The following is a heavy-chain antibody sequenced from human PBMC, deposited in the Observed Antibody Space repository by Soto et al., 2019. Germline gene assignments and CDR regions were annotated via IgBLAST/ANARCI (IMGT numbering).Heavy chain of an antibody. CDR2: ISYGGST. V-gene: IGHV3-30-3*01. CDR1: GFTFSSYT. D-gene: IGHD3-9*01. J-gene: IGHJ3*02. Sequence: PGGSLRLSCAASGFTFSSYTMHWVRQAPGKGLEWVAVISYGGSTYYADSVKGRFTISRDNSKNTLYLQMNSLRAEDTAVYYCAKDWDLRYFDWPAIWGQGTMVTVS. CDR3: AKDWDLRYFDWPAI.